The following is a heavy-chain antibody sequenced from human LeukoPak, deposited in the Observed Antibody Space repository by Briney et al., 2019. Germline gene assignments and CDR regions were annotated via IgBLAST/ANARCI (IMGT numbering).Heavy chain of an antibody. J-gene: IGHJ4*02. CDR3: PKGGGIVATIYRSDY. V-gene: IGHV3-23*01. Sequence: GGSLRLSCAASGVTFSSYAMSWVRQAPGKGLEWVSAISGSGGSTYYAASVKGRFTIYINNPKSTLYLQMKSLRADDTAVYYCPKGGGIVATIYRSDYWGQGTLVTVSS. CDR1: GVTFSSYA. CDR2: ISGSGGST. D-gene: IGHD5-12*01.